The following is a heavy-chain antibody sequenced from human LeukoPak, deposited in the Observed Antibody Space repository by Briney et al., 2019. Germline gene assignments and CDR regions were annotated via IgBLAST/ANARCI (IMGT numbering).Heavy chain of an antibody. V-gene: IGHV4-38-2*02. CDR2: IYYVGST. Sequence: SETLSLTCTVSGYSISSGYYWGWIRQPPGKGLEWIGNIYYVGSTYYNPSLNSRVTISVDTSKNQFSLKLSSVTAADTAVYYCARWGLWFGELGAFDIWGQGTMVTVSS. CDR3: ARWGLWFGELGAFDI. CDR1: GYSISSGYY. D-gene: IGHD3-10*01. J-gene: IGHJ3*02.